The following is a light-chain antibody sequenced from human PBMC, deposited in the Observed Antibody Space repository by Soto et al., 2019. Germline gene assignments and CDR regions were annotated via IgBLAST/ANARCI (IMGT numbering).Light chain of an antibody. V-gene: IGKV1-9*01. CDR2: VAF. CDR1: QGINTF. J-gene: IGKJ5*01. CDR3: QLLKSYPIT. Sequence: DFRMTQKHHTLAASVGDRVTITCRASQGINTFLAWYLQLSGKAPKLLIYVAFTLQSGVPSRFSGRESGTDFTLTLLSLQSEDFATDYSQLLKSYPITFGHGALLEI.